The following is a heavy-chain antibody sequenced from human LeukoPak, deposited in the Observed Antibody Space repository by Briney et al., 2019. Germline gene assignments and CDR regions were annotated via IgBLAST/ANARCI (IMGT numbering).Heavy chain of an antibody. Sequence: TGGSLRLSCAASGFTFSSYWMSWVRQAPGKGLEWVANIKKQDGDEKNYVDSVKGRFTISRDNAKNSLYLQMNSLRAEDTAVYYCARARLYSSSWYVPLGDYWGQGTLVTVSS. CDR2: IKKQDGDEK. D-gene: IGHD6-13*01. CDR1: GFTFSSYW. J-gene: IGHJ4*02. CDR3: ARARLYSSSWYVPLGDY. V-gene: IGHV3-7*01.